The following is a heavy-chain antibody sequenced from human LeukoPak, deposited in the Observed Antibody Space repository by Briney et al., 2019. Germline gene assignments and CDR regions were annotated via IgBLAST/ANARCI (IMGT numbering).Heavy chain of an antibody. CDR1: GFTFSSYS. CDR2: INWNGGST. D-gene: IGHD6-19*01. V-gene: IGHV3-20*04. J-gene: IGHJ4*02. Sequence: GGSLRLSCAASGFTFSSYSMNWVRQVPGKGLEWVSGINWNGGSTGYADSVKGRFTISRDNAKNSLYLQMNSLRAEDTALYYCAAGDRNGWYFDYWGQGTLVTVSS. CDR3: AAGDRNGWYFDY.